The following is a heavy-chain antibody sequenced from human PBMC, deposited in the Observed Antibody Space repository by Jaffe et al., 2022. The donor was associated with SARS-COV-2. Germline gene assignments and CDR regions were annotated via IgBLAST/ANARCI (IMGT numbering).Heavy chain of an antibody. CDR2: INHSGST. CDR3: ARGKGVGYYYYYYMDV. J-gene: IGHJ6*03. V-gene: IGHV4-34*01. CDR1: GGSFSGYY. Sequence: QVQLQQWGAGLLKPSETLSLTCAVYGGSFSGYYWSWIRQPPGKGLEWIGEINHSGSTNYNPSLKSRVTISVDTSKNQFSLKLSSVTAADTAVYYCARGKGVGYYYYYYMDVWGKGTTVTVSS.